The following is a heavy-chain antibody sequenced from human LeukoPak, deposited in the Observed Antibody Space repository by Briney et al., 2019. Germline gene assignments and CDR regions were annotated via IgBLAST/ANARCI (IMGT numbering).Heavy chain of an antibody. CDR2: FDPEDGET. J-gene: IGHJ6*02. CDR3: ARDRQGAIVVVVAATGHSYGMDV. D-gene: IGHD2-15*01. CDR1: GYTLTELS. Sequence: ASVTVSCKVSGYTLTELSMHWVRQAPGKGLEWMGGFDPEDGETIYAQKFQGRVTMTEDTSTDTAYMELSSLRSEDTAVYYCARDRQGAIVVVVAATGHSYGMDVWGQGTTVTVSS. V-gene: IGHV1-24*01.